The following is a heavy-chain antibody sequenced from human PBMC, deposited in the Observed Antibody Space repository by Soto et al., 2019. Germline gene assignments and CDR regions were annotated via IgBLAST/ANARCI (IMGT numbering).Heavy chain of an antibody. D-gene: IGHD3-3*01. CDR3: ANGESLDFDFWSGYYSHYYGMDV. CDR1: GFTFSSYV. Sequence: QVQLVESGGGVVQPGRSLRLSCAASGFTFSSYVMHWVRQAPGKGLERVAVIWYDGSNKYYADSVKGRFTISRDNSKNSLYRKLNRLGAEDTAGYYCANGESLDFDFWSGYYSHYYGMDVCGEGTTFTVAS. V-gene: IGHV3-33*06. J-gene: IGHJ6*04. CDR2: IWYDGSNK.